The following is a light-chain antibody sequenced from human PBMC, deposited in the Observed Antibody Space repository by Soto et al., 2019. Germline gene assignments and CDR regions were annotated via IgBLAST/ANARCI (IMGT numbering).Light chain of an antibody. J-gene: IGKJ1*01. CDR3: QQYGSTPRT. Sequence: EIVLTQSPGTLSLSTGERATLSCRASQSVSSSYLAWYQQKPGQAPRLLVYGASSGATGIPDRFSGSGSGTDFTLSISRLEPEDFAVYYCQQYGSTPRTFGQGTKVDIK. CDR1: QSVSSSY. V-gene: IGKV3-20*01. CDR2: GAS.